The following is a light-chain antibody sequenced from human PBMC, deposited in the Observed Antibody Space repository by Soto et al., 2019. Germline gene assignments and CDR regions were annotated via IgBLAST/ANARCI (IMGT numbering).Light chain of an antibody. J-gene: IGKJ3*01. Sequence: DIQMTQSPTSLSASVGDRVTITCRASQDIRNFVAWYQQKPGKAPKLLIYAASTLQSGVPSRFSGSGSATDFTLTSSCLHPEDAADHSCQKCSSLPVFGPGNKVEIK. CDR2: AAS. CDR1: QDIRNF. CDR3: QKCSSLPV. V-gene: IGKV1-27*01.